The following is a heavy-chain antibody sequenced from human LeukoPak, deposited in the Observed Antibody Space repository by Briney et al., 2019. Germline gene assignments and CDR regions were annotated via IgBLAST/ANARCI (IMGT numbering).Heavy chain of an antibody. D-gene: IGHD3-9*01. CDR3: ARDSPLLTV. V-gene: IGHV3-53*01. Sequence: PGGSLRLSCAVSGLTVSSNYMSWVRQAPGKGLEWVSIIYSDGTTYYRDSVKGRFTISRDNSKNTLYLQMNSLRAEDTATYYCARDSPLLTVWGQGTLVTVSS. J-gene: IGHJ4*02. CDR2: IYSDGTT. CDR1: GLTVSSNY.